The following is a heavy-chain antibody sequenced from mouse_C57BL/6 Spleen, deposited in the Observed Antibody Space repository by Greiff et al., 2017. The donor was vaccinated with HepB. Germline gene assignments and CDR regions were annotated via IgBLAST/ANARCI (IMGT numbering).Heavy chain of an antibody. CDR3: ARRSRIYDGYL. D-gene: IGHD2-3*01. V-gene: IGHV1-18*01. Sequence: VQLKESGPELVKPGASVKIPCKASGYTFTDYNMDWVKQSHGKSLEWIGDINPNNGGTIYNQKFKGKATLTVDKSSSTAYMELRSLTSEDTAVYYCARRSRIYDGYLWGQGTLVTVSA. CDR1: GYTFTDYN. CDR2: INPNNGGT. J-gene: IGHJ3*01.